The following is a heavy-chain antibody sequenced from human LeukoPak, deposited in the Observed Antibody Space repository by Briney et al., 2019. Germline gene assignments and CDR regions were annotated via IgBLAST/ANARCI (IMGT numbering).Heavy chain of an antibody. Sequence: PGGSLRLSCSASGFTFSSYAMHWVRQAPGKGLEYVSAISSNGGSTYYADSVKGRFTISRDNSKNTLYLRMSSLRAEDTAVYYCVKDLSGDGTDYWGQGTLVTVSS. J-gene: IGHJ4*02. CDR3: VKDLSGDGTDY. V-gene: IGHV3-64D*06. CDR2: ISSNGGST. D-gene: IGHD4-17*01. CDR1: GFTFSSYA.